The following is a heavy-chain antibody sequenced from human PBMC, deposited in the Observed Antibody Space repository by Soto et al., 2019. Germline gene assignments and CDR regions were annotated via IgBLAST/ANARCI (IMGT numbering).Heavy chain of an antibody. CDR1: GGSFSGYY. CDR2: INHSGST. D-gene: IGHD2-2*01. CDR3: AIMADIVVVPSARRDYYGMDV. Sequence: SETLSLTCAVYGGSFSGYYWSWIRKPPGKGLEWIGEINHSGSTNYNPSLKSRVTISVDTSKNQFSLKLSSVTAADTAVYYCAIMADIVVVPSARRDYYGMDVLGQGTTVTVSS. V-gene: IGHV4-34*01. J-gene: IGHJ6*02.